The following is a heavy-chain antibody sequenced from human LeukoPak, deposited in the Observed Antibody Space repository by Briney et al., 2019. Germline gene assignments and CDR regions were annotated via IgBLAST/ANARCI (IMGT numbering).Heavy chain of an antibody. J-gene: IGHJ5*02. D-gene: IGHD3/OR15-3a*01. Sequence: ASVKVSCKASGYTFTGYYIHWLRQAPGQGLEWMGRINPNSGGTNYAQKFQGRVTMTRDTSISTAYMELSRLKSGDAAVYYCARVGVDLWFDPWGQGTLVTVSS. CDR3: ARVGVDLWFDP. CDR2: INPNSGGT. CDR1: GYTFTGYY. V-gene: IGHV1-2*06.